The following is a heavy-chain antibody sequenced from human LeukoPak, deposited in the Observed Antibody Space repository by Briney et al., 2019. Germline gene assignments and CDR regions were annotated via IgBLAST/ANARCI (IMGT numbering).Heavy chain of an antibody. D-gene: IGHD3-3*01. J-gene: IGHJ4*02. Sequence: ASVKVSCKASGYTFTSYYMHWVRQAPGQGLEWMGWISAYNGNTNYAQKLQGRVTMTTDTSTSTAYMELRSLRSDDTAVYYCARDQDDFWSGTQHYFDYWGQGTLVTVSS. CDR3: ARDQDDFWSGTQHYFDY. CDR2: ISAYNGNT. CDR1: GYTFTSYY. V-gene: IGHV1-18*04.